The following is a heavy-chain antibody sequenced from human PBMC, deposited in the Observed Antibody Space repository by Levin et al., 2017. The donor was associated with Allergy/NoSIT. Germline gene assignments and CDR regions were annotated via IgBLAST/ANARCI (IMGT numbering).Heavy chain of an antibody. CDR1: GFTFSSYS. CDR3: ARDPYGSGSYYNEFSFDY. J-gene: IGHJ4*02. Sequence: LSLTCAASGFTFSSYSMNWVRQAPGKGLEWVSYISSSSSTIYYADSVKGRFTISRDNAKNSLYLQMNSLRDEDTAVYYCARDPYGSGSYYNEFSFDYWGQGTLVTVSS. D-gene: IGHD3-10*01. CDR2: ISSSSSTI. V-gene: IGHV3-48*02.